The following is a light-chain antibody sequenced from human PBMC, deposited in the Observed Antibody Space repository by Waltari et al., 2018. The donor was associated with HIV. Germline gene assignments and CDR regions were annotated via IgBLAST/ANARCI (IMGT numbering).Light chain of an antibody. J-gene: IGLJ2*01. CDR1: SSNIGRNF. Sequence: QSVLTQPPPASGTPGQRVTISCSGNSSNIGRNFLYWYQQFPGTAPKLLIYRNSQRPSGVPDRFSGSKSGTSASLAISGLRSEDEAEYYCASWDDSLSGHVVFGGGTTLTAL. CDR2: RNS. CDR3: ASWDDSLSGHVV. V-gene: IGLV1-47*01.